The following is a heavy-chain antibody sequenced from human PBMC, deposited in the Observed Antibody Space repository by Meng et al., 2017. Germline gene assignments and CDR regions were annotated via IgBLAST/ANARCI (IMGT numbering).Heavy chain of an antibody. J-gene: IGHJ4*02. V-gene: IGHV3-11*01. CDR3: AREGGGNGLYY. Sequence: QEQLVGSGGGLVKPGRSLRLSCAASGFTFSGYAMRWIRQAPGKGLEWVSYIRSSGSTIYYADSVKGRFTISRDNAKNSLYLQMNSLRAEDTAMYYCAREGGGNGLYYWGQGTLVTVSS. CDR1: GFTFSGYA. CDR2: IRSSGSTI. D-gene: IGHD4-23*01.